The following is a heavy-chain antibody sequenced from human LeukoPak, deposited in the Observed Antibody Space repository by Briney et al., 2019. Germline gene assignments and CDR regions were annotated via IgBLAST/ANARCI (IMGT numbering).Heavy chain of an antibody. CDR3: ARIATKDGRDY. J-gene: IGHJ4*02. V-gene: IGHV6-1*01. CDR2: TYYRSKWFN. D-gene: IGHD5-12*01. CDR1: GDSVSSKSAA. Sequence: SQTLSLTCAISGDSVSSKSAAWNWIRQFPSRGLEWLGRTYYRSKWFNEYAVSEKSRISVNPDTAKNQFSLQLNSVTPDDTAVYYCARIATKDGRDYWGQGILVTVSS.